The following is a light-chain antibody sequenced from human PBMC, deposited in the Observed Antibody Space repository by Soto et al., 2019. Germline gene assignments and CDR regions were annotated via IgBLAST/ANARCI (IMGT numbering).Light chain of an antibody. V-gene: IGLV1-47*01. CDR1: SSNIRSNY. J-gene: IGLJ2*01. CDR2: RNN. CDR3: AAWDDSLSGVV. Sequence: QSVLTQPPSASGTPGQRVTISCSGSSSNIRSNYVYWYQQLPGTVPQLLIYRNNERPSGVPDRFSGSKSGTSASLAISGLRSEDEGDYYCAAWDDSLSGVVFGGGTQLTVL.